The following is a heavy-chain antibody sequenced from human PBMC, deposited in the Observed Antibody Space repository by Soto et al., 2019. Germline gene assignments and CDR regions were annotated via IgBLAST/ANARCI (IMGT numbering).Heavy chain of an antibody. CDR3: ARDLPGFWSGSLDY. J-gene: IGHJ4*02. CDR1: GGSFSGYY. D-gene: IGHD3-3*01. V-gene: IGHV4-34*01. CDR2: INHSGST. Sequence: PSETLSLTCAVYGGSFSGYYWSWIRQPPGKGLEWIGEINHSGSTNYNPSLKSRVTISVDTSKNQFSLKLSSVTAADTAVYYCARDLPGFWSGSLDYWGQGTLVTVSS.